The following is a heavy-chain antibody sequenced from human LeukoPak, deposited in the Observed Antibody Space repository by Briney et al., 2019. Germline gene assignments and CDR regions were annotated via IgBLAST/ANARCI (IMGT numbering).Heavy chain of an antibody. Sequence: GESLKISCKGSGYNFANDWIGWVRQMPGKGLEWMGIIYPGDSDTRYSPSFQGQVTISADKSISTAYLQWSSLKASDTAMYYCASADYYGQGAFDIWGQGTMVTVSS. CDR1: GYNFANDW. CDR3: ASADYYGQGAFDI. J-gene: IGHJ3*02. D-gene: IGHD3-10*01. CDR2: IYPGDSDT. V-gene: IGHV5-51*01.